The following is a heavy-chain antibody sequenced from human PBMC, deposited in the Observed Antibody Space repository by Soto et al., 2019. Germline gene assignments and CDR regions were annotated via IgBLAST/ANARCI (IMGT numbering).Heavy chain of an antibody. CDR1: GFTFSSYW. D-gene: IGHD3-10*01. CDR3: AREGGGYYGSGSYSYYYGMDV. CDR2: IKQDGSEK. J-gene: IGHJ6*02. Sequence: SGGSLRLSCAASGFTFSSYWMSWVRQAPGKGLEWVANIKQDGSEKYYVDSVKGRFTISRDNAKNSLYLQMNSLRAEDTAVYYCAREGGGYYGSGSYSYYYGMDVWGQGTTVTVSS. V-gene: IGHV3-7*01.